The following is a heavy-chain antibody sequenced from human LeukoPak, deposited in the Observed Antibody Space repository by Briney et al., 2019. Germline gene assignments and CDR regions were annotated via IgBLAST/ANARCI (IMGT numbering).Heavy chain of an antibody. V-gene: IGHV3-23*01. Sequence: GGSLRLSCEASGFTFSSYAMSWVRQAPGKGLEWVSGISGSGDNTYYADSVKGRFTISRDNSKNTLYVQVNSLGTEDTAAYYCAKGSCYDSSGSFYFDYWGQGTLVTVSS. CDR1: GFTFSSYA. CDR2: ISGSGDNT. D-gene: IGHD3-22*01. J-gene: IGHJ4*02. CDR3: AKGSCYDSSGSFYFDY.